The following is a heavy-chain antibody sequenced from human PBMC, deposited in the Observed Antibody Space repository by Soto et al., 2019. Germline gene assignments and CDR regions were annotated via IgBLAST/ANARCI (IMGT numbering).Heavy chain of an antibody. Sequence: SETLSLTCAVSGGSISSGGYSWSWIRQPPGKGLEWIGYIYHSGSTYYSPSLKSRVTISVDTSKNQFSLKLSSLTAADTAAYYCAPGSCDFWSGTLPGYFDYWGQGTLVTVSS. J-gene: IGHJ4*02. V-gene: IGHV4-30-2*05. CDR2: IYHSGST. CDR3: APGSCDFWSGTLPGYFDY. CDR1: GGSISSGGYS. D-gene: IGHD3-3*01.